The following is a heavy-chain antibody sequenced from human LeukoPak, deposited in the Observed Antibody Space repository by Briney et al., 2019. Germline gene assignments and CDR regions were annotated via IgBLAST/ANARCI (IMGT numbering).Heavy chain of an antibody. J-gene: IGHJ4*02. V-gene: IGHV3-9*01. CDR2: ISRNRGSI. D-gene: IGHD3-16*01. CDR3: ARERIMITFGGVTSTRYFDY. CDR1: GFTFDDYA. Sequence: GGSLRLSCAASGFTFDDYAMHWVRQAPGKGLEWVSGISRNRGSIGYADSVKGRFTISRDNAKNSLYLQMNSLRAEDTAVYYCARERIMITFGGVTSTRYFDYWGQGTLVTVSS.